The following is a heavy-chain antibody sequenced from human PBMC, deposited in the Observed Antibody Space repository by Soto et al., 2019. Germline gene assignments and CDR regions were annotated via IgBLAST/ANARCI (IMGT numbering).Heavy chain of an antibody. D-gene: IGHD3-10*01. J-gene: IGHJ4*02. CDR2: SIPNSGIT. Sequence: ASVKVSCKASGDTFTDHTVTWVRQAPGQGLEWMGRSIPNSGITGYAQKFQGRVTMTRNTSISTAYMELSSLRSEDTAVYYCARGLGGGGSGSYYIYYLDYWGQGTLVTVSS. CDR3: ARGLGGGGSGSYYIYYLDY. V-gene: IGHV1-8*02. CDR1: GDTFTDHT.